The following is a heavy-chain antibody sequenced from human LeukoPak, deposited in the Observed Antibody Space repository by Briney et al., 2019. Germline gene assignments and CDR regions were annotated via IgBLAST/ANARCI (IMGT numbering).Heavy chain of an antibody. CDR2: IIPILGIA. Sequence: SVKVSCKASGYTFTSYDINWVRQAPGQGLEWMGRIIPILGIANYAQKFQGRVTITADKSTSTAYMELSSLRSEDTAVYYCARASIAARTGFDYWGQGTLVTVSS. CDR1: GYTFTSYD. D-gene: IGHD6-6*01. J-gene: IGHJ4*02. CDR3: ARASIAARTGFDY. V-gene: IGHV1-69*04.